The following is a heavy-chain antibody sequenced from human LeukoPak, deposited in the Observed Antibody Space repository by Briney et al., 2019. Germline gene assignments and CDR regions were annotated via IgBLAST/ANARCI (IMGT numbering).Heavy chain of an antibody. CDR2: IWYDGSNK. CDR1: GFTFSSYG. CDR3: ARGGYYYDSSGFSGFDY. D-gene: IGHD3-22*01. Sequence: GGSLRLSCAASGFTFSSYGMHWVRQAPGKGLEWVAVIWYDGSNKYYADSVKGRFTISRDNSKNTLYLQMNSLRAEDTAVYYCARGGYYYDSSGFSGFDYWAREPWSPSPQ. J-gene: IGHJ4*02. V-gene: IGHV3-33*08.